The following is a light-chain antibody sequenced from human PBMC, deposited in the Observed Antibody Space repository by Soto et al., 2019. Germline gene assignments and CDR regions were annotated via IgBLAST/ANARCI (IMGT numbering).Light chain of an antibody. J-gene: IGKJ1*01. CDR3: HQRQSWPRT. CDR2: GAS. CDR1: QSVSSR. V-gene: IGKV3-11*01. Sequence: EIVLTQSPGTLSLSPGERATLSCRASQSVSSRLAWYQPKPGQAPRLLISGASNRATGIPDRFSGSGSGTDFTLTISDVQPEDFALYYCHQRQSWPRTFGQGTKV.